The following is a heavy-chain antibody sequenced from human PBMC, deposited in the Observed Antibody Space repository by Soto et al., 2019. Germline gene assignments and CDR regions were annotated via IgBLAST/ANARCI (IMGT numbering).Heavy chain of an antibody. Sequence: ASVKVSCKASGDNFGDYYINWVRQAPGQRLEWMGWINPNNGGTKYAQNFQDSVIMTRDTSISTVYMQLSSLTSDDTALYFCAGSLLRGVNWFDPWGQVTLVTVSS. J-gene: IGHJ5*02. V-gene: IGHV1-2*02. CDR1: GDNFGDYY. D-gene: IGHD3-10*01. CDR2: INPNNGGT. CDR3: AGSLLRGVNWFDP.